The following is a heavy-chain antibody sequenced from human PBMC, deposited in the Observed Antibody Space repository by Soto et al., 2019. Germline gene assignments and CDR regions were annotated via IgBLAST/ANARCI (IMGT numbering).Heavy chain of an antibody. V-gene: IGHV3-48*01. Sequence: EVQLAESGGGLVQPGGSLRLSCAASGFTFSSYSMNWVRQAPGKGLEWVSYISSSSSTIYYADSVKGRFTISRDNAKNSLYLQMNSLRAEDTAVYYCARDARSSSWYLDYWGQGTLVTVSS. D-gene: IGHD6-13*01. CDR1: GFTFSSYS. CDR2: ISSSSSTI. J-gene: IGHJ4*02. CDR3: ARDARSSSWYLDY.